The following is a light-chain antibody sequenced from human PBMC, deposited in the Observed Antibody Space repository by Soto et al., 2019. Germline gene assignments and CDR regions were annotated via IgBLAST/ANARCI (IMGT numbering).Light chain of an antibody. CDR2: EVS. CDR1: SSDVGGYNY. CDR3: SSYAGSNNLGV. Sequence: QSVLTQAPSGSGSPGQAVTISCTGTSSDVGGYNYVSWYQQHPGKAPKLMIYEVSKRPSGVPDRFSGSKSGNTASLTVSGLQAEDEADYYCSSYAGSNNLGVFGTGTKVTVL. J-gene: IGLJ1*01. V-gene: IGLV2-8*01.